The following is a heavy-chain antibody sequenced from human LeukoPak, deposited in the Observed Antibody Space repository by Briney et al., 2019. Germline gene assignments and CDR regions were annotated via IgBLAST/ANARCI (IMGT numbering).Heavy chain of an antibody. CDR1: GGSISSYY. Sequence: SETLSLTYTVSGGSISSYYWSWIRQPPGKGLEWIGYIYYSGSTNYNPSLKSRVTISVDTSKNQFSLKLSSVTAADTAVYYCARDSQTQLWPDQRYYYYMDVWGKGTTVTVSS. CDR2: IYYSGST. V-gene: IGHV4-59*01. CDR3: ARDSQTQLWPDQRYYYYMDV. J-gene: IGHJ6*03. D-gene: IGHD5-18*01.